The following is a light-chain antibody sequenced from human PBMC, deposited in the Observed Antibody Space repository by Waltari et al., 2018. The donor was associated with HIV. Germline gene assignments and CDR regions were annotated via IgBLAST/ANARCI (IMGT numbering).Light chain of an antibody. Sequence: QSVLTQPPSASGTPGQRVTISCSGSSANIGYNYVFWYQHLPGTAPKLVIYNNDQRPSGVPGRFSGSKSGTSASLAISGLRSEDEGEYYCAAWDDSLSGSYVFGTGTKVTVL. CDR1: SANIGYNY. J-gene: IGLJ1*01. CDR3: AAWDDSLSGSYV. V-gene: IGLV1-47*01. CDR2: NND.